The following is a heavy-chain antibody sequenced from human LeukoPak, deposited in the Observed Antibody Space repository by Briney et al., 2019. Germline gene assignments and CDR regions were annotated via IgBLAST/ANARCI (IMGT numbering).Heavy chain of an antibody. D-gene: IGHD6-19*01. CDR1: GFTFHNYA. J-gene: IGHJ4*02. V-gene: IGHV3-43*02. Sequence: GGPLRLSCAASGFTFHNYAMHWVRQAPGRSLEWVSLVKGGGATTYADSVKGRFTISRDNSKNSLYLQMNSLRSEDTALYFCAKDIGTGWSFDYWGQGILVTVSS. CDR3: AKDIGTGWSFDY. CDR2: VKGGGATT.